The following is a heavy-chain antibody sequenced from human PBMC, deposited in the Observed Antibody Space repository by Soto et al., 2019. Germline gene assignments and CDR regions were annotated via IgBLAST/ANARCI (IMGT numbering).Heavy chain of an antibody. Sequence: GGSLRLSCAASGFTFSSYGMHWVRQAPGKGLEWVAVIWYDGSNKYYADSVKGRFTISRDNSKNTLYLQMNSLRAEDTAVYYCARGPYYDILTGEDRPSYYYYGMDGWGQGTTVTVAS. CDR1: GFTFSSYG. V-gene: IGHV3-33*01. CDR3: ARGPYYDILTGEDRPSYYYYGMDG. J-gene: IGHJ6*02. CDR2: IWYDGSNK. D-gene: IGHD3-9*01.